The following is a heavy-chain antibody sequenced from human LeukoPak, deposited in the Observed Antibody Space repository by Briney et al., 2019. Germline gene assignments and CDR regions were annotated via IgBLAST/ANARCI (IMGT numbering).Heavy chain of an antibody. CDR3: ATRAEGYYYGSGSYYGMDV. CDR1: GFTVSSNY. D-gene: IGHD3-10*01. CDR2: IYSDGTT. V-gene: IGHV3-66*01. Sequence: GGSLRLSCAASGFTVSSNYMSWVRQAPGKGLEWVSLIYSDGTTHYADSVKGRFTTSRDNSKNTLYLQMDSLRAEDTAVYFCATRAEGYYYGSGSYYGMDVWGQGTTVTVSS. J-gene: IGHJ6*02.